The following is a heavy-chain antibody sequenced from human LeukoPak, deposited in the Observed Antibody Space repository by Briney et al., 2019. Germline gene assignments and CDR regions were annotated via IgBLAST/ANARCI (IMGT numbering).Heavy chain of an antibody. D-gene: IGHD7-27*01. CDR2: MYYSGGT. J-gene: IGHJ4*02. V-gene: IGHV4-39*01. Sequence: SETLSLPCTVSGGSISSSGYYWGWIPQPPGKGLEWIGNMYYSGGTYYNPSLKSRVTISVDTPKNQFSLKLSSVTAADTAVYYCARIRGANWGFIDYWGQGTLVTVSA. CDR3: ARIRGANWGFIDY. CDR1: GGSISSSGYY.